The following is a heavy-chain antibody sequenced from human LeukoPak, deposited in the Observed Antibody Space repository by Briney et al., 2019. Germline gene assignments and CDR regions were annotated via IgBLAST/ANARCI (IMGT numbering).Heavy chain of an antibody. D-gene: IGHD2-21*01. V-gene: IGHV1-69*01. Sequence: SVKVSCKASGGTFSSYAISWVRQAPGQGLEWMGGIIPIFGTANYAQKFQGRVTITADESTSAAYMELSSLRSEDTAVYYCAAGSSGLLTDCGGDCYNFDYWGQGTLVTVSS. CDR3: AAGSSGLLTDCGGDCYNFDY. J-gene: IGHJ4*02. CDR2: IIPIFGTA. CDR1: GGTFSSYA.